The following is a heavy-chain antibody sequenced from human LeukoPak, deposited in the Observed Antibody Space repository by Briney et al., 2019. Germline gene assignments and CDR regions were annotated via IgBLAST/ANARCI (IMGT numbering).Heavy chain of an antibody. CDR2: ISSSCSTI. J-gene: IGHJ4*02. V-gene: IGHV3-48*03. Sequence: PGGSLRLSCAASGFTFSSYEMNWVRQAPGKGLEGVSYISSSCSTIYYADSVKGRFTISRDNAKNSLYLQMNSLRAEDTAVYYCARGSLGDYFDYWGQGTLVTVSS. D-gene: IGHD3-16*01. CDR1: GFTFSSYE. CDR3: ARGSLGDYFDY.